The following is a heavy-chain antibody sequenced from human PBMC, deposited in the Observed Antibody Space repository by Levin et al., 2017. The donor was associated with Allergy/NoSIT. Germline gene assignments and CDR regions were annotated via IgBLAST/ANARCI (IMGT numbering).Heavy chain of an antibody. V-gene: IGHV3-30*18. CDR3: AKDWGYSSSWRGFVEY. CDR1: GFIFSNYG. CDR2: ISYDGINK. D-gene: IGHD6-13*01. J-gene: IGHJ4*02. Sequence: AGGSLRLSCAVSGFIFSNYGMHWVRQAPGKGLEWVAVISYDGINKYYADSVKSRFTISRDNSKNTLYLQMNSLRAEDTAVYYCAKDWGYSSSWRGFVEYWGQGSLVTVSS.